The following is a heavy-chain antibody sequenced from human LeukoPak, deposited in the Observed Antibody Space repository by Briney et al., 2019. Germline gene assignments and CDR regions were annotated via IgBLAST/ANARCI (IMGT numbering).Heavy chain of an antibody. Sequence: SGGSLRLSCTASGFTFSSYAMSRVRQAPGKGLEWVSAISGSGGSTYSADSVKGRFTISRDNSKNTLYLQMNSLGAEDSAVYYCAKDGESGSYPEYWGQGTLVTVSS. CDR3: AKDGESGSYPEY. J-gene: IGHJ4*02. CDR2: ISGSGGST. CDR1: GFTFSSYA. D-gene: IGHD1-26*01. V-gene: IGHV3-23*01.